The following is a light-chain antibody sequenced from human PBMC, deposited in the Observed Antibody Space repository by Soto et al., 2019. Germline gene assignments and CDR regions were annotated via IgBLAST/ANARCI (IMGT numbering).Light chain of an antibody. J-gene: IGKJ5*01. V-gene: IGKV3-11*01. CDR1: QSVNSY. Sequence: EIVLTQSPATLSLSPGERATLSCRASQSVNSYLAWYQQKPGQAPRLLIYDTSNRPTGIPARFTGSGSGTDFTLTISSLQSEDFAVYYCQQYNIWRSISFGQGTRLEIK. CDR2: DTS. CDR3: QQYNIWRSIS.